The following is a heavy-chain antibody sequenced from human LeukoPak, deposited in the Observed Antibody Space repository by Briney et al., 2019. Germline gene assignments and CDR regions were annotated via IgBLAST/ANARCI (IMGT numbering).Heavy chain of an antibody. D-gene: IGHD3-10*02. Sequence: ASVKVSCKASGYTFTSYDINWVRQATGQGLEWMGWKNPNSGNTGYAQKFQGRVTMTRNTSISTAYMELSSLRSEDTAVYYCARSVRIGTYYYYYGMDVWGQGTTVTVSS. CDR1: GYTFTSYD. CDR2: KNPNSGNT. V-gene: IGHV1-8*01. CDR3: ARSVRIGTYYYYYGMDV. J-gene: IGHJ6*02.